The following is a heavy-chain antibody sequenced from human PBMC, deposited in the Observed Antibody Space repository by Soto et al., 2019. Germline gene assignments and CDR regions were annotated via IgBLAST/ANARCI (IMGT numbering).Heavy chain of an antibody. J-gene: IGHJ6*02. V-gene: IGHV3-30*18. Sequence: SGGSLRLSCAASGSTFSSYGMHWVRQAPGKGLEWVAVISYDGSNKYYADSVKGRFTISRDNSKNTLYLQMNSLRAEDTAVYYCAKEAIVATFNYYYGMDVWGQGTTVTVSS. D-gene: IGHD5-12*01. CDR1: GSTFSSYG. CDR3: AKEAIVATFNYYYGMDV. CDR2: ISYDGSNK.